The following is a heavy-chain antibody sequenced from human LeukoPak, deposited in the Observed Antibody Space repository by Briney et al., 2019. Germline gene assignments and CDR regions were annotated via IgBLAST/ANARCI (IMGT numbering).Heavy chain of an antibody. J-gene: IGHJ4*02. Sequence: GGSLRLSCAASGFTFSSYWMNWVRQAPGKGLEWVSSISSSSSYIYYADSVKGRFTISRDNAENSLFLQMNSLRAEDTAVYYCASMLLGGSGWYNYWGQGTLVTVSS. CDR1: GFTFSSYW. V-gene: IGHV3-21*01. CDR3: ASMLLGGSGWYNY. D-gene: IGHD6-19*01. CDR2: ISSSSSYI.